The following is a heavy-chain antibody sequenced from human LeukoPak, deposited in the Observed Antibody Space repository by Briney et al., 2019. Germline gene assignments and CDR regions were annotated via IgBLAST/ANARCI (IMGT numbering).Heavy chain of an antibody. V-gene: IGHV3-23*01. D-gene: IGHD5-18*01. Sequence: PGGSLRLSCAASGFTFSSYAMRWVRQAPGKGLEWVSGISGSGGSTYYAHSVKGRFTISRDNSKNTVYLQMNSLRAEDTAVYYCAKVGLWLRGGYSYGYYDYWGQGTLVTVSS. CDR1: GFTFSSYA. J-gene: IGHJ4*02. CDR2: ISGSGGST. CDR3: AKVGLWLRGGYSYGYYDY.